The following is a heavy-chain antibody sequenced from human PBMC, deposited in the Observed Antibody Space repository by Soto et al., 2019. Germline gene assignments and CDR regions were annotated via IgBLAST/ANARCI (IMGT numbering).Heavy chain of an antibody. CDR1: GYTFTSYY. V-gene: IGHV1-46*01. D-gene: IGHD6-6*01. Sequence: ASVKVSCKASGYTFTSYYMHWVRQTPGQGLEWMGIINPSGGSTSYAQKFQGRVTMTRDTSTSTVYMELSSLRSEDTAVYYCARELAGEYSLDYWGQGTLVTVSS. J-gene: IGHJ4*02. CDR3: ARELAGEYSLDY. CDR2: INPSGGST.